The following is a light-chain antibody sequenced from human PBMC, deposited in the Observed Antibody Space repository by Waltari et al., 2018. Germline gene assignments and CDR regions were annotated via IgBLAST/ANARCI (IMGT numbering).Light chain of an antibody. CDR3: QQNYSTPRP. CDR2: WAS. V-gene: IGKV4-1*01. CDR1: QSLLYVSNNKNY. Sequence: DIVMTQSPDSLAVSLGERATISCRSSQSLLYVSNNKNYLAWYQQKPGQPPKLLISWASTRESAVPTRFSGSGSDTDFSLTFSRLKAADVAVYCCQQNYSTPRPFGQGTRVELK. J-gene: IGKJ1*01.